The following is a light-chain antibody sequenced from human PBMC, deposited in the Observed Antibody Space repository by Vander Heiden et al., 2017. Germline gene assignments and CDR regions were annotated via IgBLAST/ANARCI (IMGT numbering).Light chain of an antibody. J-gene: IGLJ3*02. Sequence: QSVLTQPPPLSGAPGQRVTITCTGSSSNIGADYDVHWYQQLPGTAPKLLIYGFFNRPSGVPDRFSGSKSGTSASLAITGLQAEDEADYYCQTFDNSRSGSNWVFGGGTKVTVL. CDR2: GFF. CDR3: QTFDNSRSGSNWV. V-gene: IGLV1-40*01. CDR1: SSNIGADYD.